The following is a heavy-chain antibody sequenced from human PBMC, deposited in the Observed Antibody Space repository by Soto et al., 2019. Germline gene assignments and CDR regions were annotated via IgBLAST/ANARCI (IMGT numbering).Heavy chain of an antibody. CDR3: AGGSSSKIDY. D-gene: IGHD6-13*01. Sequence: EVQLVESGGGLVQPGGSLRLSCAASGFTFSTYWMHWVRQAPGKGLVWVSRINSDGSTTSYADSVKGRFTISRDNAKNTLYLQMNSLRAEDTAVYYCAGGSSSKIDYWGQGTLVTVSS. CDR2: INSDGSTT. J-gene: IGHJ4*02. CDR1: GFTFSTYW. V-gene: IGHV3-74*01.